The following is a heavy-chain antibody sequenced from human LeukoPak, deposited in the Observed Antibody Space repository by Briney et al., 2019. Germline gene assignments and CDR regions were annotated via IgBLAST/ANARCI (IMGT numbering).Heavy chain of an antibody. CDR3: AKSIAARFYWFDP. V-gene: IGHV3-21*01. CDR1: GFTFSSDS. Sequence: GGSLRLSCAASGFTFSSDSMNWVRQAPGKGLEWVSSISSSSSYIYYADSVKGRFTISRDNAKNSLYLQMNSLRAEDTAVYYCAKSIAARFYWFDPWGQGTLVTVSS. J-gene: IGHJ5*02. D-gene: IGHD6-6*01. CDR2: ISSSSSYI.